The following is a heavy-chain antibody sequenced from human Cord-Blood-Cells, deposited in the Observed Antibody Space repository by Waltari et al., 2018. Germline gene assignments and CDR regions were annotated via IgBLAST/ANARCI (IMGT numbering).Heavy chain of an antibody. CDR2: IYYSGST. J-gene: IGHJ3*02. Sequence: QLQLQESGPGLVKPSETLSLTCTVSGGSLSSSSYYWGWIRPPPVKGLEWIGSIYYSGSTYYNPSLKSRVTISVDTSKNQFSLKLSSVTAADTAVYYCARPGIVGATRGAFDIWGQGTMVTVSS. CDR1: GGSLSSSSYY. CDR3: ARPGIVGATRGAFDI. D-gene: IGHD1-26*01. V-gene: IGHV4-39*01.